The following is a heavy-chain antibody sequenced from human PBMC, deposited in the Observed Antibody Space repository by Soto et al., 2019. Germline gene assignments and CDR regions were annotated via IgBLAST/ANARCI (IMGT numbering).Heavy chain of an antibody. Sequence: QLQLQESGPGLVKPSETLSLTCTVSGGSISSSSYYWGWIRQPPGKGLEWIGSINYSGSPYYNPSIKSRVTISVDTSKNQFSLKLSSVTAADTAVYYCARITMVRGVMDWGQGTLVTVSS. D-gene: IGHD3-10*01. CDR1: GGSISSSSYY. CDR3: ARITMVRGVMD. V-gene: IGHV4-39*01. CDR2: INYSGSP. J-gene: IGHJ4*02.